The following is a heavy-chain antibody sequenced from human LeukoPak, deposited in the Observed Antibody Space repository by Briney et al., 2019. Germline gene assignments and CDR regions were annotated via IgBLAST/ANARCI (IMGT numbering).Heavy chain of an antibody. Sequence: GGSLRLSCAASGFTFSSFWMSWVRQAPGKGLEWVANINQDGSVKNYVDSVEGRFSISRDNVKNSLYLQMNSLRAEDTAVYYCTRQTDRDAYNRHWGQGTLVTVSS. V-gene: IGHV3-7*05. J-gene: IGHJ4*02. CDR3: TRQTDRDAYNRH. CDR2: INQDGSVK. CDR1: GFTFSSFW. D-gene: IGHD5-24*01.